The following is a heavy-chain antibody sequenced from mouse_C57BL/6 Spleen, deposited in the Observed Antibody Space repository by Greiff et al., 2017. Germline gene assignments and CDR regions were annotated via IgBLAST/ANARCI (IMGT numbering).Heavy chain of an antibody. J-gene: IGHJ1*03. CDR1: GYTFTDYE. CDR2: IDPETGGT. CDR3: TRRITTVVATPHWYFDV. D-gene: IGHD1-1*01. V-gene: IGHV1-15*01. Sequence: VQLQQSGAELVRPGASVTLSCKASGYTFTDYEMHWVKQTPVHGLEWIGAIDPETGGTAYNQKFKGKAILTADKSSSTAYMELRSLTSEDSAVYSCTRRITTVVATPHWYFDVWGTGTTVTVSS.